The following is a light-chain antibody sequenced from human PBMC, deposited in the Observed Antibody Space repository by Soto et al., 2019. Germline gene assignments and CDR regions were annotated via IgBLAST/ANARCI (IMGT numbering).Light chain of an antibody. J-gene: IGLJ1*01. CDR3: SSYTSSSTLDYV. Sequence: SVLTQPPSASGSVGQSVTISCTGTSSDVGAYNYVSWYQQHPGKAPKLMIYEVSKRPSGVPDRFSGSKSGYTASLTVSGLQAEDEADYYCSSYTSSSTLDYVFGTGTKVTVL. CDR2: EVS. CDR1: SSDVGAYNY. V-gene: IGLV2-8*01.